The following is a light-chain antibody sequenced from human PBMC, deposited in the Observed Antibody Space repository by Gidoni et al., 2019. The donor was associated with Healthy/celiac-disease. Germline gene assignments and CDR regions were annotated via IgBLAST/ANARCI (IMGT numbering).Light chain of an antibody. Sequence: EIVLTQSPGTLSLSPGERATLSCRASQSVSSSYLAWYQQKPDQAPRLLIDGASSRATGIPDRFSGSGSGTDFTLTISRLEPEDFAVYYCQQYGSSPWTFGQGTKVEIK. J-gene: IGKJ1*01. CDR2: GAS. CDR3: QQYGSSPWT. V-gene: IGKV3-20*01. CDR1: QSVSSSY.